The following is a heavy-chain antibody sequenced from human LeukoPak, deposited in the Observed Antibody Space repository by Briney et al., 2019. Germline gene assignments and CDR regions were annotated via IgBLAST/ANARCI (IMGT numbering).Heavy chain of an antibody. CDR1: GYTLTELS. J-gene: IGHJ4*02. CDR2: FDPEDGET. V-gene: IGHV1-24*01. CDR3: ATDLRDGYNLWY. Sequence: ASVKVSCKVSGYTLTELSMHWVRQAPGKGLEWMGGFDPEDGETIYAQKFQGRVTMTEDTSTDTAYMELSSLRSEDTAVYYCATDLRDGYNLWYWSQGTLVTVSS. D-gene: IGHD5-24*01.